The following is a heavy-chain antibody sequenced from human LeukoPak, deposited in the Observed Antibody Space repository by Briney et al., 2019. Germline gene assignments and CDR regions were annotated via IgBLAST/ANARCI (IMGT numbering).Heavy chain of an antibody. CDR1: GYTFTGYY. V-gene: IGHV1-2*04. J-gene: IGHJ3*02. CDR2: INPNSGGT. Sequence: ASVKVSCKASGYTFTGYYMHWVRQAPGQGLEWMGWINPNSGGTNYAQKFQGWVTMTRDTSISTAYMELCRLRSDDTAVYYCARGAELRYFDWLLGEGAFDIWGQGTMVTVSS. CDR3: ARGAELRYFDWLLGEGAFDI. D-gene: IGHD3-9*01.